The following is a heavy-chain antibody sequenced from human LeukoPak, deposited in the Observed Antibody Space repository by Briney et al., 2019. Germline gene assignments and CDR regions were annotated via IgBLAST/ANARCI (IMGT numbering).Heavy chain of an antibody. J-gene: IGHJ4*02. CDR2: IYHSGST. D-gene: IGHD1-26*01. CDR3: ARDSLGAGTVGATSGY. V-gene: IGHV4-4*02. CDR1: GGSISSSNW. Sequence: SETLSLTCAVSGGSISSSNWWSWVRQPPGKGLEWIGEIYHSGSTNYNPSLKSRVTISVDKSKNQFSLKLSSVTAADTAVYYCARDSLGAGTVGATSGYWGQGTLVTVSS.